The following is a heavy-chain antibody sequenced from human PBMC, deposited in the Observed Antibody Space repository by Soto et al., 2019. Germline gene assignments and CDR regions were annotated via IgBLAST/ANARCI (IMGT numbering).Heavy chain of an antibody. CDR3: ARDLVGYSSGWFSDYYYYGMDV. CDR2: ISSSSSYI. Sequence: GGSLRLSCAASGFIFSSYSMNWVRQAPGKGLEWVSSISSSSSYIYYADSVKGRFTISRDNAKNSLYLQMNSLRAEDTAVYYCARDLVGYSSGWFSDYYYYGMDVWGQGTTVTVS. D-gene: IGHD6-19*01. V-gene: IGHV3-21*01. CDR1: GFIFSSYS. J-gene: IGHJ6*02.